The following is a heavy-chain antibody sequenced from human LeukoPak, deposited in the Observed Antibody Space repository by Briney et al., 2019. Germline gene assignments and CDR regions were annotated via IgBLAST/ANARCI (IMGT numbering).Heavy chain of an antibody. CDR1: GFTFSSYA. D-gene: IGHD6-19*01. Sequence: PGGSLRLSCAASGFTFSSYAMHWVRQAPGKGLEWVAVISYDGSNKYYADSVKGRFTISGDNSKNTLYLQMNSLRAEDTAVYYCATSQWLRGYGMDVWGQGTTVTVSS. CDR2: ISYDGSNK. J-gene: IGHJ6*02. CDR3: ATSQWLRGYGMDV. V-gene: IGHV3-30-3*01.